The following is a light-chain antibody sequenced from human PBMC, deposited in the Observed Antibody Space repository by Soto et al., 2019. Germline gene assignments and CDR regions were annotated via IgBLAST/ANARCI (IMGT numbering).Light chain of an antibody. CDR1: RSVSTY. CDR2: DAS. V-gene: IGKV3-11*01. J-gene: IGKJ1*01. CDR3: QQLGNWPRT. Sequence: EIVLTQSPATLSLSPGERDTLSCKASRSVSTYLARYQQKPAQTPRLLIYDASTRATGIPDRFSGSGSATDFTLIICSLLPEEFAVYYCQQLGNWPRTFGQGTKV.